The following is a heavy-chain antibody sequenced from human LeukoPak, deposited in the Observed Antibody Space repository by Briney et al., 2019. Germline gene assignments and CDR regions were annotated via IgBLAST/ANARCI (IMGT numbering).Heavy chain of an antibody. V-gene: IGHV1-18*01. CDR1: GYTFTSYG. CDR3: ARRPRITIFGVVIEDYYYYGMDV. Sequence: GASVKVSCKASGYTFTSYGISWVRQAPGQGLEWMGWISAYNGNTNYAQKLQGRVTMTTDTSTSTAYMELRSLRSDDTAVYYCARRPRITIFGVVIEDYYYYGMDVWGQGTTVTVSS. J-gene: IGHJ6*02. D-gene: IGHD3-3*01. CDR2: ISAYNGNT.